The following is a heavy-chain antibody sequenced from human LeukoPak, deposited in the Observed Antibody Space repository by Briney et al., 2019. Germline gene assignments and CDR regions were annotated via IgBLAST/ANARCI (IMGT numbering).Heavy chain of an antibody. CDR3: ARGWSSGWYGDHFDY. V-gene: IGHV4-34*01. Sequence: SETLSLTCAVYGGSFSGYYWSWIRQPPGKGLEWIGEINHSGSTNYNPSLKSRVTISVDTSKNQFSLKLSSVTAADTAVYYCARGWSSGWYGDHFDYWGQGTLVTVSS. CDR1: GGSFSGYY. D-gene: IGHD6-13*01. CDR2: INHSGST. J-gene: IGHJ4*02.